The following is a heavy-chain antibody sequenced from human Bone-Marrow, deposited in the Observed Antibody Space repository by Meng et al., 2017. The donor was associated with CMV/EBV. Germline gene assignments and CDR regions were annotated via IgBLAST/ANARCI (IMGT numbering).Heavy chain of an antibody. CDR3: ARDGTPGYGGNSEAFDI. V-gene: IGHV1-69*05. CDR2: IIPIFGTA. J-gene: IGHJ3*02. CDR1: GGTFSSYA. D-gene: IGHD4-23*01. Sequence: SVKVSCKASGGTFSSYAISWVRQAPGQGLEWMGGIIPIFGTANYAQKFQGRVTITTDESTSTAYMELSSLRSEDTAVYYCARDGTPGYGGNSEAFDIWGQGTMDTVSS.